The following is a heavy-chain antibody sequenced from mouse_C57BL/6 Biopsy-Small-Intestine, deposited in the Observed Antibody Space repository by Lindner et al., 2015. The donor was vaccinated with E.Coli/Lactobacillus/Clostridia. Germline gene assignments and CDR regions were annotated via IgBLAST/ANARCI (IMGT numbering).Heavy chain of an antibody. J-gene: IGHJ4*01. CDR1: GYTFTDYY. Sequence: VQLQESGPELVKPGASVKISCKASGYTFTDYYINWMRQRPGQGLEWIGWIYPGDGSTKFNENFKGKATLTVDTSSSTAYMQLSSLTSEDSAVFFCARRGFFYKYDDSMDYWGQGTSVTVSS. V-gene: IGHV1-84*01. CDR2: IYPGDGST. CDR3: ARRGFFYKYDDSMDY. D-gene: IGHD2-14*01.